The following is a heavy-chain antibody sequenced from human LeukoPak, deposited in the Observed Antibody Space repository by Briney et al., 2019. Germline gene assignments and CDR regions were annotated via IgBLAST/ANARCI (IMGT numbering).Heavy chain of an antibody. J-gene: IGHJ2*01. CDR3: ARQGGYSGYDSSYWYFDL. CDR2: INHSGST. V-gene: IGHV4-34*01. D-gene: IGHD5-12*01. Sequence: PSETLSLTCAVYGESFSGYYWSWIRQPPGKGLEWIGEINHSGSTNYNPSLKSRVTISVDTSKNQFSLKLSSVTAADTAVYYCARQGGYSGYDSSYWYFDLWGRGTLVTVSS. CDR1: GESFSGYY.